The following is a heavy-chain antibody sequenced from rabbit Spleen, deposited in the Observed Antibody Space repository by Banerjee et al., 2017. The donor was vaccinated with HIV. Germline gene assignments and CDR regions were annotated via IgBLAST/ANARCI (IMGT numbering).Heavy chain of an antibody. V-gene: IGHV1S40*01. CDR2: IYTGGATT. CDR3: ARGGTSSGDGYDL. D-gene: IGHD6-1*01. Sequence: QSLEESGGELVKPGASLTLTCTASGFTLNRWICWVRQAPGKGLEWIGCIYTGGATTAYASWTKGRFSISKTSSTTVTLQMTSLAAADTATYFCARGGTSSGDGYDLWGPGTLVTVS. CDR1: GFTLNRW. J-gene: IGHJ6*01.